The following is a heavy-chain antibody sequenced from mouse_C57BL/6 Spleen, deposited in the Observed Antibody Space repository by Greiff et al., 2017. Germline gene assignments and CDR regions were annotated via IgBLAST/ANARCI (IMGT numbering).Heavy chain of an antibody. Sequence: VQLQQPGAELVKPGASVKLSCKASGYTFTSYWMHWVKQRPGQGLEWIGMIHPNSGSTNYNEKFKSKATLTVDKSSSTAYMQLSSLTSEDSAVYYCARPRSNYAMDYWGQGTSVTVSS. CDR2: IHPNSGST. J-gene: IGHJ4*01. CDR1: GYTFTSYW. CDR3: ARPRSNYAMDY. V-gene: IGHV1-64*01.